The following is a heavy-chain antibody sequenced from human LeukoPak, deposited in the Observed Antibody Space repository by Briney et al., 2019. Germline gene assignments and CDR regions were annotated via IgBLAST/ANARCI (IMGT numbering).Heavy chain of an antibody. V-gene: IGHV3-23*01. J-gene: IGHJ4*02. D-gene: IGHD3-22*01. CDR2: ISGSGGST. Sequence: PGGSLRLSCAASGFTFSSYAMSWVRQAPGKGLEWVSAISGSGGSTYYADSVKGRFTISRDNSKNTLYLQMNSLRAEDTAVYYCAKAIGYDSSGYYWSLLDYWGQGTLVTVSS. CDR1: GFTFSSYA. CDR3: AKAIGYDSSGYYWSLLDY.